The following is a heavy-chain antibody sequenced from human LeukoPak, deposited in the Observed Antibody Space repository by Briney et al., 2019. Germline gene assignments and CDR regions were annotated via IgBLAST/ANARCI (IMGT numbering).Heavy chain of an antibody. CDR3: AREGRYRYGYNEYHSYMDI. V-gene: IGHV4-59*01. CDR1: GGSISSYY. J-gene: IGHJ6*03. Sequence: SETLSLTCTVSGGSISSYYWSWIRHPPGKGLEWIGYIYYSGSTNYNPSLKSRVTISVDTSKNQFSLKLSCGTAAETAVYYCAREGRYRYGYNEYHSYMDIWGKGTTVTVSS. CDR2: IYYSGST. D-gene: IGHD5-24*01.